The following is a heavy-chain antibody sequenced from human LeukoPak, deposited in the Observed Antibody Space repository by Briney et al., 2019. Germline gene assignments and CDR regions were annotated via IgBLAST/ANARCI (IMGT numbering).Heavy chain of an antibody. V-gene: IGHV3-21*01. CDR1: GFTFSSYT. D-gene: IGHD1-7*01. Sequence: GGSPRLSCAASGFTFSSYTMNWVRQAPGKGLEWVSSISSSSSYIFYADSVKGRFTISRDNAKNSLYLQTNSLRAEDTAVYYCARVRELYRDYWGQGTLVTVSS. CDR3: ARVRELYRDY. J-gene: IGHJ4*02. CDR2: ISSSSSYI.